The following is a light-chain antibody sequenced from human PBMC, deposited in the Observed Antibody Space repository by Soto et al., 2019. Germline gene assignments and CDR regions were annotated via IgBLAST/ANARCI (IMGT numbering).Light chain of an antibody. V-gene: IGLV1-47*01. Sequence: QSVLTQPPSASGTPGQRVTISCSGSSSNIGSDYFYWYQQLPGTAPKLLIYRNNQRPSGVPYRFSGSKSGTSASLAISALRSEEEADYYGAAWDDSLSAVVFGGGTKLTVL. CDR1: SSNIGSDY. J-gene: IGLJ2*01. CDR2: RNN. CDR3: AAWDDSLSAVV.